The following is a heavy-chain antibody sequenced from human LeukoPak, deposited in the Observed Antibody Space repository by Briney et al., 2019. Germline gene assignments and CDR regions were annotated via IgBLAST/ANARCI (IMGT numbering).Heavy chain of an antibody. CDR3: AREDIAVAGTYFDP. CDR1: VFPFSRYS. D-gene: IGHD6-19*01. Sequence: PGGSLRLSCTTSVFPFSRYSMNWVRQAPGKGLEWVSYITSSGDTIYYADSVKGRFTISRDNSKNTLYLQMNSLRAEDTAVYYCAREDIAVAGTYFDPWGQGTLVTVSS. V-gene: IGHV3-48*01. CDR2: ITSSGDTI. J-gene: IGHJ5*02.